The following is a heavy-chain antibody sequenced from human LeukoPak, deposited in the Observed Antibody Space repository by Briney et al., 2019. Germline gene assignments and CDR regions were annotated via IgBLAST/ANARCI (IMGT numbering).Heavy chain of an antibody. V-gene: IGHV1-18*04. J-gene: IGHJ4*02. Sequence: ASVKVSCKASGYTFSSNYMHWVRQAPGQGLEWMGWISAYNGNTNYAQKLQGRVTMTTDTSTSTAYMELRSLRSDDTAVYYCARASGERDYFDYWGQGTLVTVSS. D-gene: IGHD1-26*01. CDR1: GYTFSSNY. CDR3: ARASGERDYFDY. CDR2: ISAYNGNT.